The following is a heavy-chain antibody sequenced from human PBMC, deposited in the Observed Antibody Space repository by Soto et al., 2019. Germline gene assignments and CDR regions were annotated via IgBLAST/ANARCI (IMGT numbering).Heavy chain of an antibody. V-gene: IGHV3-30*18. J-gene: IGHJ4*02. CDR3: AKDQASGQGSFDS. CDR1: GFTFNIYG. Sequence: GGSLRLSCAASGFTFNIYGMHWVRQAPDKGPEWVALISYDGSNQYYADSVKGRFTISRDNSKNTLFLQMNSLRADDTAVYYCAKDQASGQGSFDSWGQGTLVTVSS. CDR2: ISYDGSNQ.